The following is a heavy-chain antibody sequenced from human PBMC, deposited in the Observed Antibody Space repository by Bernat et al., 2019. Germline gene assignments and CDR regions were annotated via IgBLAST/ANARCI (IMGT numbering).Heavy chain of an antibody. CDR2: ISYDGSNK. D-gene: IGHD6-6*01. J-gene: IGHJ4*02. CDR1: GFTFSSYA. CDR3: ASEAPYSSSPPDY. Sequence: QVQLVESGGGVVQPGRSLRLSCAASGFTFSSYAMHWVRQAPGKGLEWVAVISYDGSNKYYADSVKGRFTISRDNSKNTLYLQMNSLRAEDTAVYYCASEAPYSSSPPDYWGQGTLVSVSS. V-gene: IGHV3-30-3*01.